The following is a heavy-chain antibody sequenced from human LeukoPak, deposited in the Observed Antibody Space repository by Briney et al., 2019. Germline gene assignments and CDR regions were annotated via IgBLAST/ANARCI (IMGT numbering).Heavy chain of an antibody. CDR1: GFTFSSYW. Sequence: PGGSLRLSCAASGFTFSSYWMSWVRQAPGKGLEWVANIKQDGSEKYYVDSVKGRFTISRDNAKNSLYLQMNSLRTEDTALYYCAKGSGWYYYYGMDVWGQGTTVTVSS. V-gene: IGHV3-7*03. J-gene: IGHJ6*02. CDR3: AKGSGWYYYYGMDV. D-gene: IGHD6-19*01. CDR2: IKQDGSEK.